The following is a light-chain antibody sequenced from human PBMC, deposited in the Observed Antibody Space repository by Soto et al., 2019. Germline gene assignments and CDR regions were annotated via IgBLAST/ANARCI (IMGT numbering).Light chain of an antibody. CDR2: GAS. CDR3: QQYNNWPRT. J-gene: IGKJ1*01. Sequence: EIVMTQSPATLSVSTGERATLSCRASQSVSSNLAWYQQKPGQAPRLLIYGASTRATGIPARFSGSGSGTDFPLTISSLQSEDFAVYYCQQYNNWPRTFGQGTKVEIK. V-gene: IGKV3-15*01. CDR1: QSVSSN.